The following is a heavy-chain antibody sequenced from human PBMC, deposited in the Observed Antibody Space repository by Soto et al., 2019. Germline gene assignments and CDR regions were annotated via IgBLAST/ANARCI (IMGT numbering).Heavy chain of an antibody. Sequence: ASVKVSCKASGYSFTDYHIHWVRQAPGQGLEWLGRINPKSGGTSTAQKFQGWVTMTTDTSNSTASMELTRLTSDDTAIYYCARGDSTDCSNGVCSFFYNHDMDVWGQGTTVTVSS. CDR2: INPKSGGT. D-gene: IGHD2-8*01. CDR1: GYSFTDYH. J-gene: IGHJ6*02. CDR3: ARGDSTDCSNGVCSFFYNHDMDV. V-gene: IGHV1-2*04.